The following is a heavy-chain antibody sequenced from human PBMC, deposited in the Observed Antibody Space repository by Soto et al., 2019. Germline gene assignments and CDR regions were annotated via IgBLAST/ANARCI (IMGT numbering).Heavy chain of an antibody. J-gene: IGHJ4*02. CDR1: GGSISSNSHY. Sequence: SSETLSLTCTVSGGSISSNSHYWGWIRQPPGKGLEWLGSVFHSGSTKYSASLKSRVTISVDTSKDQFSLRLSSVPAADTPVYDCARLFTWNYYSSQWGKVTLVTVSS. V-gene: IGHV4-39*01. CDR3: ARLFTWNYYSSQ. D-gene: IGHD1-7*01. CDR2: VFHSGST.